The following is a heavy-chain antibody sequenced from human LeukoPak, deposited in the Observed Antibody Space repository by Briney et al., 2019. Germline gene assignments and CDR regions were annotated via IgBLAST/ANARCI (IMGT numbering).Heavy chain of an antibody. CDR1: GGSFSDYY. D-gene: IGHD6-13*01. CDR2: IDHSGST. V-gene: IGHV4-34*01. Sequence: KSSETLSLTCAVYGGSFSDYYWTWIRQPPGKGLEWIGEIDHSGSTNYNPSLKSRVTISVDTSKKQFFLRLSSVTAADTAVYYCARVPRYSSSWYGKGYYYYGMDVWGQGTTVTVSS. CDR3: ARVPRYSSSWYGKGYYYYGMDV. J-gene: IGHJ6*02.